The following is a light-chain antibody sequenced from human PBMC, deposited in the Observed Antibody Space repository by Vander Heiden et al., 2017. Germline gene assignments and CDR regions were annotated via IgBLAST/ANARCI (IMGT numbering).Light chain of an antibody. V-gene: IGKV1-17*01. CDR3: LQHNDDPQT. Sequence: IQMTPSPSSLSASVVNSATITCRARQGIRNYLSWYQQKPGKAPKRLIDAASNFQSGVPSRFSGSGSGTEFTLTISSLQPEDVATYYCLQHNDDPQTFGGGTKVEIK. CDR2: AAS. J-gene: IGKJ4*02. CDR1: QGIRNY.